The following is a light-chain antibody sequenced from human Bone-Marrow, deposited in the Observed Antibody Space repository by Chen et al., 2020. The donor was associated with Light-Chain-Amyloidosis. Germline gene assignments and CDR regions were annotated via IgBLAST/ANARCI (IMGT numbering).Light chain of an antibody. V-gene: IGLV6-57*01. CDR1: SGSIATNY. J-gene: IGLJ3*02. CDR2: EDD. Sequence: NFMLTQPHTVSEYPGKTVIISCTRSSGSIATNYVQWYQQRPGSSPTTVIYEDDQRPSGVPDRFSGSIDRSSNSASLTISGLKTEDEADYYCQSYQGSSQGVFGGGTKLTVL. CDR3: QSYQGSSQGV.